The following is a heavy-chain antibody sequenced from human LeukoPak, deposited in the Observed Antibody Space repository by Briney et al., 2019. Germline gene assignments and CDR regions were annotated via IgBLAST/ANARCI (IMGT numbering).Heavy chain of an antibody. CDR1: GGSISSYY. CDR3: ARDRGSGSYYTHDAFDI. CDR2: IYTSGST. D-gene: IGHD3-10*01. J-gene: IGHJ3*02. Sequence: SETLSLTCTVSGGSISSYYWSWIRQPAGKGLEWIGRIYTSGSTNYNPSLNSRVTMSVDTSKNQFSLRLSSVTAADTAVYYCARDRGSGSYYTHDAFDIWGQGTMVTVSS. V-gene: IGHV4-4*07.